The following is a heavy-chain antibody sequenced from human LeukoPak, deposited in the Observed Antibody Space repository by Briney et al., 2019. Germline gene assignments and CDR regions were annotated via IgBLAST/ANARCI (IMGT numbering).Heavy chain of an antibody. J-gene: IGHJ4*02. Sequence: GGSLRLSSAASGFSFSSFAMHWVRQAPGKGLEWVTVISFDGSDKFYTDSVKGRFTISRENSKNTLYLQMNNLTAEDTAVYYCATVGIRTASDNWGQGTLVSVSS. CDR2: ISFDGSDK. CDR3: ATVGIRTASDN. D-gene: IGHD1-14*01. CDR1: GFSFSSFA. V-gene: IGHV3-30*04.